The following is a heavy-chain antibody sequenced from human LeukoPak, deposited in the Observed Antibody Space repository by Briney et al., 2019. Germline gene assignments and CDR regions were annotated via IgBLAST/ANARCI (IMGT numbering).Heavy chain of an antibody. CDR1: GFTVSSNY. CDR2: LSSGGST. Sequence: GGSLRLSCAASGFTVSSNYMSWVRQTPGKGLEWVSVLSSGGSTYYADSVKGRFTISRDNSKNTLSLQMNSLRAEDTAVYYCARVASGYLFDYWDQGTLVTVSS. D-gene: IGHD3-22*01. CDR3: ARVASGYLFDY. J-gene: IGHJ4*02. V-gene: IGHV3-53*01.